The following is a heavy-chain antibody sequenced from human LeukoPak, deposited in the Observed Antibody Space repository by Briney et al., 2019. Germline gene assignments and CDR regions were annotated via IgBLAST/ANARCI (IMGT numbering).Heavy chain of an antibody. V-gene: IGHV3-7*01. CDR3: ARDQAYCTSATCRGDAFDV. Sequence: GGSLRLSCAASGFTFTTYWMTWVRQAPGKGLEWVAKIKQDGGEKYYVDSVKGRFTISRDNAKNSLSLQMNSLRAEDTAVYYCARDQAYCTSATCRGDAFDVWGQGSMVSVSS. J-gene: IGHJ3*01. CDR2: IKQDGGEK. D-gene: IGHD2-2*01. CDR1: GFTFTTYW.